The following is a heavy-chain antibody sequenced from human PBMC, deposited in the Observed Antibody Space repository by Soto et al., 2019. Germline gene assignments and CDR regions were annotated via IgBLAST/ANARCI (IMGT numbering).Heavy chain of an antibody. CDR3: ARSYYYGPKPRGMDV. CDR1: GGSFSGYS. Sequence: SETLSITCAVSGGSFSGYSWSWIRQPPGKGLEWIGEINPSGSTNYYPSLKSRVTISVDTSKNQFSLKLSSVTAADTAVYYCARSYYYGPKPRGMDVWGQGTTVTVSS. D-gene: IGHD3-10*01. V-gene: IGHV4-34*01. J-gene: IGHJ6*02. CDR2: INPSGST.